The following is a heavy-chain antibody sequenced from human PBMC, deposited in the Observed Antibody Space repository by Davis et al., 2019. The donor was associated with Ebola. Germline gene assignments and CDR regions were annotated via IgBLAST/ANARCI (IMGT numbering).Heavy chain of an antibody. Sequence: PGGSLRLSCAASGFTFSSYDMHWVRQATGKGLEWVSAIGTAGDTYYPGSVKGRFTISRENAKNSLYLQMNSLRAEDTAVYYCARDREGWHYDSSGSYYYYYGMDVWGQGTTVTVSS. CDR1: GFTFSSYD. D-gene: IGHD3-22*01. CDR3: ARDREGWHYDSSGSYYYYYGMDV. J-gene: IGHJ6*02. CDR2: IGTAGDT. V-gene: IGHV3-13*01.